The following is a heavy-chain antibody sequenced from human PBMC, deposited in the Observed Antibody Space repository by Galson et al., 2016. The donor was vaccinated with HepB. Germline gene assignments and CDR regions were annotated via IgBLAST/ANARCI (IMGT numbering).Heavy chain of an antibody. Sequence: SVKVSCKASGYTFTSYALHWVRQAPGQGLEWMGGIIPSLGTAHYAQKFQGRVTITADESRRTAHMELSSLRSDDTAVYYCASGHSGWMEEDYYYGMDVWGRGTTATVSS. CDR2: IIPSLGTA. CDR1: GYTFTSYA. D-gene: IGHD6-19*01. J-gene: IGHJ6*02. CDR3: ASGHSGWMEEDYYYGMDV. V-gene: IGHV1-69*13.